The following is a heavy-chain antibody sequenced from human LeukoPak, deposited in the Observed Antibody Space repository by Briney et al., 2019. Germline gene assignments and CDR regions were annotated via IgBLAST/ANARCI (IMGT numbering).Heavy chain of an antibody. J-gene: IGHJ5*02. CDR2: ISSSSSYI. Sequence: GGSLRLSCAASGFTFSSYSMNWVRQAPGKGLEWVSSISSSSSYIYYADSVKGRFTISRDNAKNSLYLQMNSLRAEDTAVYYCAKEVLSKLGWFDPWGQGTLVTVSS. CDR3: AKEVLSKLGWFDP. D-gene: IGHD3-16*01. CDR1: GFTFSSYS. V-gene: IGHV3-21*01.